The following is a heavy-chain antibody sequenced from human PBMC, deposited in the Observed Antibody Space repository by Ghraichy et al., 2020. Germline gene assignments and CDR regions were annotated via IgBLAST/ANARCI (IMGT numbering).Heavy chain of an antibody. Sequence: GGSLRLSCAASGFTFSSYVMSWVRQAPGKGLEWVSSIRDSGINTFYADSVRGRFTISRDNSKNTLYLHMTSLRAEDTAVYYCAKTYDFWSFDYWGQGTLVTVSS. J-gene: IGHJ4*02. CDR3: AKTYDFWSFDY. CDR2: IRDSGINT. V-gene: IGHV3-23*01. CDR1: GFTFSSYV. D-gene: IGHD3-3*01.